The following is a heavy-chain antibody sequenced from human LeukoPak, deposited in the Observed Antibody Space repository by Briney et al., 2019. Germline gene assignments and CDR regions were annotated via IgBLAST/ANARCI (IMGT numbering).Heavy chain of an antibody. J-gene: IGHJ4*02. V-gene: IGHV4-39*07. CDR3: AREGYYDSSGYPRY. Sequence: SETLSLTCTVSGVSISSGGYYWSWIRQHPGKGLEWIGSIYYSGSTYYNPSLKSRVTISVDTSKNQFSLKLSSVTAADTAVYYCAREGYYDSSGYPRYWGQGTLVTVSS. D-gene: IGHD3-22*01. CDR1: GVSISSGGYY. CDR2: IYYSGST.